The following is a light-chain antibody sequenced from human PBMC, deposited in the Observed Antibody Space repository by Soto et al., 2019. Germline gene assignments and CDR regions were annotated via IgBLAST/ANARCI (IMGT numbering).Light chain of an antibody. Sequence: DIQMTRSPSSLSASVGDRVTITCQASQDISNYLNWYLHTPGKAPKLLIFDATTLQSGFPSRFSGRGSGTDFTLIISSLQPEDFATYYCQQTFITPRTFGQGTKVDIK. V-gene: IGKV1-39*01. CDR3: QQTFITPRT. CDR2: DAT. CDR1: QDISNY. J-gene: IGKJ1*01.